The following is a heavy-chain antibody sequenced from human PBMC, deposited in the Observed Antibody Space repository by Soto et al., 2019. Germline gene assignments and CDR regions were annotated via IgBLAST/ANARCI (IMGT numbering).Heavy chain of an antibody. CDR2: IRWNSDTM. Sequence: DVQLVESGGGLVQPGRSLRLSCAASGFNFDAYAMHWVRQPPGMGLEWVSGIRWNSDTMTYADSVKGRFTISRDNARDSLYLQMNSLRPDDTALYYCVKTGDSGYYYTDWGQGTLVTVSS. D-gene: IGHD3-22*01. J-gene: IGHJ4*02. CDR1: GFNFDAYA. CDR3: VKTGDSGYYYTD. V-gene: IGHV3-9*01.